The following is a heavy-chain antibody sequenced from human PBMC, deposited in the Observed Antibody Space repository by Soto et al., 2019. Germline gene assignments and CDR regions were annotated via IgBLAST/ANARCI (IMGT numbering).Heavy chain of an antibody. V-gene: IGHV3-7*05. Sequence: EVQLVESGGGLVQPGGSLRLSCAASGFTFSNFWMSWVRQAPGEGLGWVASIKSDGSERSHVDAVRGRFSISRDNARNSLFLQMNSLRVDDTAVYYCARDVIWGQGSLVTVSS. J-gene: IGHJ4*02. CDR1: GFTFSNFW. CDR3: ARDVI. CDR2: IKSDGSER.